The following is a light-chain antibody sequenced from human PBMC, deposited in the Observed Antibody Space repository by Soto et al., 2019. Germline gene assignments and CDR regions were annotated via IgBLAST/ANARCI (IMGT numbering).Light chain of an antibody. CDR1: QSITRW. CDR2: NAS. V-gene: IGKV1-5*03. Sequence: DIQMTQSPSTLSSSVGDRVTISCRASQSITRWLAWYQQQQGKAPNRLIYNASNSGARVPSRFSGDGSGTALTITISSLQPEASATYYRQHYNRYSAFGPGTKVDIK. J-gene: IGKJ3*01. CDR3: QHYNRYSA.